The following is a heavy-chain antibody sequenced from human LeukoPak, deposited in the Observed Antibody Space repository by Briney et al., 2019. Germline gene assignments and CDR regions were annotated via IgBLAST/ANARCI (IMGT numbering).Heavy chain of an antibody. CDR1: GYTFTGYY. V-gene: IGHV1-2*02. CDR2: INPNSGGT. J-gene: IGHJ5*02. Sequence: ASVKVSCKASGYTFTGYYMHWVRRAPGQGLEWMGWINPNSGGTNYAQKFQGRVTMTRDTSISTAYMELSRLRSDDTAVYYCARDIVVVVAATWFDPWGQGTLVTVSS. CDR3: ARDIVVVVAATWFDP. D-gene: IGHD2-15*01.